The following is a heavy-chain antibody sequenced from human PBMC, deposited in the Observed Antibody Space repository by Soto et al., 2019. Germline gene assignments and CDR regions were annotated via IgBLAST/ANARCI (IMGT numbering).Heavy chain of an antibody. CDR2: IIPIFGTA. J-gene: IGHJ4*02. CDR3: ARDKYDISGYYYFDY. CDR1: GGTFSSYA. V-gene: IGHV1-69*01. Sequence: QVQLVQSGAEVKKPGSSVKVSCEASGGTFSSYAISWVRQAPGQGLEWMGGIIPIFGTANYAQKFQGRVTITADVSTITAYMELSSLRSEDTAVYYCARDKYDISGYYYFDYWCQGTLVTVSS. D-gene: IGHD3-22*01.